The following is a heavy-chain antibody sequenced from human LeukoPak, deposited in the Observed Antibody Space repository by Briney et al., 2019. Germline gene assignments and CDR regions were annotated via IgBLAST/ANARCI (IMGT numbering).Heavy chain of an antibody. Sequence: PSETLSLTCAGYGGSLSDYYWSWIRQPPGKGLEWIGEFNHSGSTNYNPPLKSRVTISVDTSKNQFSLKLSSVTAADTAVYYCARRGTGDYAFDIWGQGTMVTVSS. J-gene: IGHJ3*02. CDR2: FNHSGST. CDR3: ARRGTGDYAFDI. CDR1: GGSLSDYY. V-gene: IGHV4-34*01. D-gene: IGHD3-10*01.